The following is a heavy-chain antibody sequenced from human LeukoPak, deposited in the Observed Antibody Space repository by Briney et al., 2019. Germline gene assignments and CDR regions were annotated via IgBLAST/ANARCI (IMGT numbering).Heavy chain of an antibody. CDR2: ISAYNANT. CDR1: GYTFITYG. Sequence: ASVKVSCKASGYTFITYGISWVRQAPGQGLEWMGWISAYNANTEYAQKFQGRVTLTTDTSTNTAYMELRSLRSDDTAVYYCARDVAAEDFWSGYYTGNWFDPWGQGTLVTVSS. V-gene: IGHV1-18*01. D-gene: IGHD3-3*01. CDR3: ARDVAAEDFWSGYYTGNWFDP. J-gene: IGHJ5*02.